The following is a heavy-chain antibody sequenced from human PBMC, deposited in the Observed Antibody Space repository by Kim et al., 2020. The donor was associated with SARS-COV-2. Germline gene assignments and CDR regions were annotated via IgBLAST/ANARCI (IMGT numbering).Heavy chain of an antibody. J-gene: IGHJ6*01. CDR1: GGSVNRNHYY. CDR3: AREVKYGSGSYRDGMDV. Sequence: SETLSLTCTVSGGSVNRNHYYWTWIWQPPGKGLEWIGDVYYTGSTNYNPSLKSRVTISVDTSNNQFSLRLTSVIAADTAVYYCAREVKYGSGSYRDGMDV. V-gene: IGHV4-61*01. D-gene: IGHD3-10*01. CDR2: VYYTGST.